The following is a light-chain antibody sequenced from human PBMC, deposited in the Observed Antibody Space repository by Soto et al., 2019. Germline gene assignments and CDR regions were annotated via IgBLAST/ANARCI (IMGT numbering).Light chain of an antibody. V-gene: IGKV2-28*01. Sequence: DIVMTQSPLSLPVTPGEPASISCRSSQSLLHSNGYNYLDWYLQKPGQSPQLLIDLGSNRAEGVPERFGGGGAGTTFKLKISRVEAEDVGVYYYLQALQTPPPTFGGGTKVEIK. CDR1: QSLLHSNGYNY. CDR3: LQALQTPPPT. CDR2: LGS. J-gene: IGKJ4*01.